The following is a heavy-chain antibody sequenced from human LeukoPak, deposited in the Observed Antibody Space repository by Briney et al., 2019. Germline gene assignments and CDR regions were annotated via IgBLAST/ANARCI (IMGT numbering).Heavy chain of an antibody. CDR2: MNPNSGNT. CDR1: GYTFTSYD. Sequence: ASVKVSCKASGYTFTSYDINWVRQATGQGLEWMGWMNPNSGNTGYAQKFQGRVTMTRNTSISTAYMELSSLRSEDTAVYYCARLGPFYDSSSYGDYNWFDPWGQGTLVTVSS. J-gene: IGHJ5*02. CDR3: ARLGPFYDSSSYGDYNWFDP. V-gene: IGHV1-8*01. D-gene: IGHD3-22*01.